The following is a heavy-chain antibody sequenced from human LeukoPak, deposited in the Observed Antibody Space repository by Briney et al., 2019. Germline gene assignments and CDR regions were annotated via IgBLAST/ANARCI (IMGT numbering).Heavy chain of an antibody. J-gene: IGHJ4*02. D-gene: IGHD6-19*01. CDR1: GGSISSYY. CDR3: ARDPGSGWYYFDY. V-gene: IGHV4-59*01. Sequence: SETLSLTCTVSGGSISSYYWSWIRQPPGKGLEWIGYIYYSGSTNYNPSLKSRVTISVDTSKNQFSLKLSSVTAADTAVYYCARDPGSGWYYFDYWGQGPLVTVSS. CDR2: IYYSGST.